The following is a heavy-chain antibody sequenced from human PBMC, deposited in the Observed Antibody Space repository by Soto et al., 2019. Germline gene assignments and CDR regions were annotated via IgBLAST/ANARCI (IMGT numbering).Heavy chain of an antibody. V-gene: IGHV1-24*01. CDR3: ATSITYYYDSSGYPRPLDAFDI. D-gene: IGHD3-22*01. CDR2: FDPEDGET. CDR1: GYTLTELS. J-gene: IGHJ3*02. Sequence: ASVKVSCKVSGYTLTELSMHWVRQAPGKGLEWMGGFDPEDGETIYAQKFQGRVTMTEDTSTDTAYMELSSLRYEDTAVSYCATSITYYYDSSGYPRPLDAFDIWGQGTMVTVS.